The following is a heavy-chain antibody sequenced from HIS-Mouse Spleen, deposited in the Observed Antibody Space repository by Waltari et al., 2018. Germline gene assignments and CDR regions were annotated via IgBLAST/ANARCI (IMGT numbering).Heavy chain of an antibody. CDR3: ARDTSYYDFWSGYASAGAFDI. J-gene: IGHJ3*02. CDR2: IYYSGST. V-gene: IGHV4-39*07. D-gene: IGHD3-3*01. CDR1: GGSISSSSYY. Sequence: QLQLQESGPGLVKPSETLSLTCTVSGGSISSSSYYWGWIRQPPGKGLEWIGSIYYSGSTYYYQSLKSRVTISVDTSKNQFSLKLSSVTAADTAVYYCARDTSYYDFWSGYASAGAFDIWGQGTMVTVSS.